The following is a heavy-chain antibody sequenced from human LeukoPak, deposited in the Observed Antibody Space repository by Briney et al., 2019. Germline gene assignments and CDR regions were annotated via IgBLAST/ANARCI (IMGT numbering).Heavy chain of an antibody. CDR3: AELGITMIGGV. D-gene: IGHD3-10*02. CDR1: GFTFSSYA. V-gene: IGHV3-30*04. J-gene: IGHJ6*04. CDR2: ISYDGSNK. Sequence: GGSLRLSCAASGFTFSSYAMHWVRQAPGKRLERVAVISYDGSNKYYADSVKGRFTISRDNAKNSLYLQMNSLRAEDTAVYYCAELGITMIGGVWGKGTTVTISS.